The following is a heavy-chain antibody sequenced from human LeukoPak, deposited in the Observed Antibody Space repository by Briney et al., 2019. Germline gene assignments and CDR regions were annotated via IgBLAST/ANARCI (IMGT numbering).Heavy chain of an antibody. D-gene: IGHD5-12*01. V-gene: IGHV3-23*01. CDR3: AKGTGGVDIVANPGGNFDY. CDR2: ISAGGGGT. J-gene: IGHJ4*02. Sequence: PGGSLRLSCAASGFTFSSYAMSWVRQAPGKGLEWVSGISAGGGGTYYADSVKGRFTISRDNSKNTVYLQMNSLRADDTAAYYCAKGTGGVDIVANPGGNFDYWGQGTLVTVSS. CDR1: GFTFSSYA.